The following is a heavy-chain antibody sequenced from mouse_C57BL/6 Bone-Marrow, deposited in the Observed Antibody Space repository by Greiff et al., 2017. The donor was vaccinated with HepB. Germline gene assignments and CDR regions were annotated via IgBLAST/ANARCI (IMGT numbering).Heavy chain of an antibody. Sequence: QVQLQQPGAELVRPGTSVKLSCKASGYTFTSYWMHWVKQRPGQGLEWIGVIDPSDSYTNYKQKFKGKATLTVDTSSSTAYMQLSSLTSEDSAVYYCARSLRADDWGQGTTLTVSS. V-gene: IGHV1-59*01. CDR3: ARSLRADD. CDR2: IDPSDSYT. D-gene: IGHD1-1*01. J-gene: IGHJ2*01. CDR1: GYTFTSYW.